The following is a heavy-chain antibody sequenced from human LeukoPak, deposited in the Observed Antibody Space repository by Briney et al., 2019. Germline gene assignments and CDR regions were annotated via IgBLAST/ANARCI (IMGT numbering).Heavy chain of an antibody. Sequence: SGGSLRLSCAASGFTFSTYAMNWVRQAPGKGLEWVSSISSSSSYIYYADSVKGRFTISRDNAKNSLYLQMNSLRAEDTAVYYCASDSGSYWGGYYFDYWGQGTLVTVSS. CDR1: GFTFSTYA. J-gene: IGHJ4*02. D-gene: IGHD1-26*01. V-gene: IGHV3-21*01. CDR3: ASDSGSYWGGYYFDY. CDR2: ISSSSSYI.